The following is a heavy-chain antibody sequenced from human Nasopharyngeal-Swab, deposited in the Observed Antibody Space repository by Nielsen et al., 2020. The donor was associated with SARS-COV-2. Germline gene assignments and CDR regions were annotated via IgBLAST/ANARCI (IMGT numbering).Heavy chain of an antibody. CDR3: VREGDNWEFGS. Sequence: ASVQVSCKASGYTFTGFYVHWVRQAPAQGLECLGRINPSTGVTIYAQKFQGRVTITRDTSNSTVDMELSRLRSDDTAVYYCVREGDNWEFGSWGQGTLVTVSS. V-gene: IGHV1-2*06. CDR2: INPSTGVT. D-gene: IGHD1-26*01. CDR1: GYTFTGFY. J-gene: IGHJ4*02.